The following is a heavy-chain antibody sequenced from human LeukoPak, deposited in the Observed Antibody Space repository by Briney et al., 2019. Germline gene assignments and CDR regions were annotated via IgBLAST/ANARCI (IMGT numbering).Heavy chain of an antibody. CDR1: GYSFTNYW. Sequence: GESLKISCKGSGYSFTNYWIAWVRQMPGKGLEWMGIIYPGDSDNRYSPSFQGQVTMSADKSISTAYLQWSSLKASDTAMYYCARRSCVHTAMVTYDYWGQGTLVTVSS. V-gene: IGHV5-51*01. D-gene: IGHD5-18*01. CDR3: ARRSCVHTAMVTYDY. J-gene: IGHJ4*02. CDR2: IYPGDSDN.